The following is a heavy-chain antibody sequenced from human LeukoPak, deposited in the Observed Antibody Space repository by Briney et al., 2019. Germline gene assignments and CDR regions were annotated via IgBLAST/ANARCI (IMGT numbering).Heavy chain of an antibody. J-gene: IGHJ3*02. D-gene: IGHD3-22*01. V-gene: IGHV1-69*05. CDR3: AGFFYDSSGDAFDI. CDR2: FIPIFGSP. CDR1: VPTFTSYA. Sequence: SVKVSCKASVPTFTSYAINWVRQAPGQGLEWMGGFIPIFGSPTYAQNFQGRVTFTTDESRYTAYMELINLKSDDTAVYCCAGFFYDSSGDAFDIWGQGTMVTVSS.